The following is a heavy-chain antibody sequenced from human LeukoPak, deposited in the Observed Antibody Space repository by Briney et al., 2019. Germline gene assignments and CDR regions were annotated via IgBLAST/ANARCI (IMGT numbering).Heavy chain of an antibody. CDR1: GGSISSSSYY. D-gene: IGHD1-26*01. V-gene: IGHV4-39*01. Sequence: PSETLSLTCTVSGGSISSSSYYWGWIRQPPGKGLEWSGSIYYSGSTYYNPSLKSRVTISVDTSKNQFSLKLSSVTAADTAVYYCARRRIVGATGYTDYYYGMDVWGQGTTVTVSS. J-gene: IGHJ6*02. CDR3: ARRRIVGATGYTDYYYGMDV. CDR2: IYYSGST.